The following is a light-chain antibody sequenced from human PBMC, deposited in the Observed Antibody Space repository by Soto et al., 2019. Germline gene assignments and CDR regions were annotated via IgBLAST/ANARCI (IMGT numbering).Light chain of an antibody. V-gene: IGKV1-39*01. J-gene: IGKJ2*03. Sequence: DIQMTQSPSSLSASVGDRVTITCRASPSINNHLSWYQQKPGKATKLLINAASSLQSGVQSRFSGSGSETEFTLTISSLQPEDFATYYCQQSYITLYSFGQGTSLEIK. CDR3: QQSYITLYS. CDR1: PSINNH. CDR2: AAS.